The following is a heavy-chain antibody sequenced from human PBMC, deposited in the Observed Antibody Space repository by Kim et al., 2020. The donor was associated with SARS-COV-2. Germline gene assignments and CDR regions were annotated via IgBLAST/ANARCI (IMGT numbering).Heavy chain of an antibody. Sequence: GGSLRLSCAASGFTFSSYWMHWVRQAPGKGLVWVSRINSDGSSTSYADSVKGRFTISRDNAKNTLYLQMNSLRAEDTAVYYCARDGLGGSKRLRSLGAFDIWGQGTMVTVSS. CDR2: INSDGSST. D-gene: IGHD1-26*01. CDR3: ARDGLGGSKRLRSLGAFDI. J-gene: IGHJ3*02. CDR1: GFTFSSYW. V-gene: IGHV3-74*01.